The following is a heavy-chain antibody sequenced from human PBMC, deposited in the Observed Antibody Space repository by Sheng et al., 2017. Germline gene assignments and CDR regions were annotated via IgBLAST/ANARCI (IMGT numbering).Heavy chain of an antibody. CDR2: TKQDGSVN. CDR1: GFTFSDYW. Sequence: EVQLVESGGGLVQPGGSLRLSCATSGFTFSDYWINWVRQAPGKGLEWVANTKQDGSVNYYVDSVKGRFTISRDNAKNSLYLQMNSLRVEDTAVYYCARGKGWTGSTIYYFDNWGQGTLVTVSS. CDR3: ARGKGWTGSTIYYFDN. V-gene: IGHV3-7*01. D-gene: IGHD3-3*01. J-gene: IGHJ4*02.